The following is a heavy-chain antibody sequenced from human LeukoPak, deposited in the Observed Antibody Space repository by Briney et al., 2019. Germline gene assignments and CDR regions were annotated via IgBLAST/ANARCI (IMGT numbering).Heavy chain of an antibody. CDR1: GFTLTDFA. J-gene: IGHJ4*02. CDR3: AKDARGYHRPIDH. D-gene: IGHD3-22*01. Sequence: GGSLRLSCAASGFTLTDFAMNWVRQAPGKGLEWVSGIGGGGTNTDYADSVKGRFTISRDNSKNTLTLQMSSLRADDTAVYFCAKDARGYHRPIDHWGKGILVTVSS. CDR2: IGGGGTNT. V-gene: IGHV3-23*01.